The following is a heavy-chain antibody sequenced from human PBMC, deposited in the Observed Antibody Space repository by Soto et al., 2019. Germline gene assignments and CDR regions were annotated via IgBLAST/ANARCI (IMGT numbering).Heavy chain of an antibody. D-gene: IGHD6-19*01. CDR3: AKDTRISVAGTDAFGY. Sequence: PGGSLRLSCAASGFTFSSYAMSWVRQAPGKGLEWVLAISGSGGSTYYADSVKGRLTISRDNSKNTLYLQMNSLRAEDTAVYYCAKDTRISVAGTDAFGYWGQGTLVTVSS. J-gene: IGHJ4*02. CDR1: GFTFSSYA. V-gene: IGHV3-23*01. CDR2: ISGSGGST.